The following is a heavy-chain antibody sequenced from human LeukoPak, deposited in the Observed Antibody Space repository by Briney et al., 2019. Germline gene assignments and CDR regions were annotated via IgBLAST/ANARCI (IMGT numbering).Heavy chain of an antibody. CDR2: LSGSGGSS. D-gene: IGHD6-25*01. Sequence: PGGSLRLSCAASGFPFSNHAMSWVRQAPGKGLQWVSSLSGSGGSSYYADSVKGRFTISRDNTNKTLYLQMDSLGVEDSDIYFCAKGRGSGAYNYFDTWGQGCLVTV. CDR1: GFPFSNHA. J-gene: IGHJ5*02. V-gene: IGHV3-23*01. CDR3: AKGRGSGAYNYFDT.